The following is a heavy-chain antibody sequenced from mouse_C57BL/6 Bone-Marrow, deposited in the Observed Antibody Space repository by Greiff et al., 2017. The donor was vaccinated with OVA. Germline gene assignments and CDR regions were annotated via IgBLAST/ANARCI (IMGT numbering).Heavy chain of an antibody. V-gene: IGHV10-3*01. CDR3: VRDPIYDGYHYWYFDV. J-gene: IGHJ1*03. Sequence: EVKVVESGGGLVQPKGSLKLSCAASGFTFNTYAMHWVRQAPGKGLEWVARIRSKSSNYATYYADSVKDRFTISRDDSQSMLYLQMNNLKTEDTAMYYCVRDPIYDGYHYWYFDVWGTGTTVTVSS. CDR2: IRSKSSNYAT. D-gene: IGHD2-3*01. CDR1: GFTFNTYA.